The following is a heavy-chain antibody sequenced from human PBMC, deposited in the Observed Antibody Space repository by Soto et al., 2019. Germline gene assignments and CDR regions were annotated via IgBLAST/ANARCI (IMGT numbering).Heavy chain of an antibody. Sequence: GGSLRLSCAASGFTFSSYGMHWVRQAPGKGLEWVAVIWYDGSNKYYADSVKGRFTISRDNSKNTLYLQMNSLRAEDTAVYYCARDYCSSTSCYIFDYWGQGTLVTVSS. CDR1: GFTFSSYG. V-gene: IGHV3-33*01. D-gene: IGHD2-2*02. CDR3: ARDYCSSTSCYIFDY. CDR2: IWYDGSNK. J-gene: IGHJ4*02.